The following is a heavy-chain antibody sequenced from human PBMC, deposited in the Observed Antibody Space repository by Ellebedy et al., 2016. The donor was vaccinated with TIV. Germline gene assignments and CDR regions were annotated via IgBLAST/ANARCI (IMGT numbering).Heavy chain of an antibody. CDR3: ARADLENIQVFAFDL. CDR1: GASISRNHW. Sequence: MPSETLSLTCAVSGASISRNHWWSWVRQSSGKGLEWIGDIYHSGSTTYNPSLKSRVTISVDKSNNQFSLKLSYVTAADTALYYCARADLENIQVFAFDLWGQGTVVIVSS. D-gene: IGHD2/OR15-2a*01. CDR2: IYHSGST. V-gene: IGHV4-4*02. J-gene: IGHJ3*01.